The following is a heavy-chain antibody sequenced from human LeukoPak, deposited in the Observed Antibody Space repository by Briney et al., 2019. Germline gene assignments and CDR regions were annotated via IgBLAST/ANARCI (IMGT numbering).Heavy chain of an antibody. D-gene: IGHD4/OR15-4a*01. CDR3: ARPLNSYYYMDV. V-gene: IGHV4-39*01. CDR2: SYYSGST. J-gene: IGHJ6*03. Sequence: PSETLSLTCTVSGGSINNGPYYWAWIRQPPGKRLEWIASSYYSGSTYYNPSLVSRVTISVDTSKNQLSLKLSSVTAADAAVYFCARPLNSYYYMDVWGKGTTVIVSS. CDR1: GGSINNGPYY.